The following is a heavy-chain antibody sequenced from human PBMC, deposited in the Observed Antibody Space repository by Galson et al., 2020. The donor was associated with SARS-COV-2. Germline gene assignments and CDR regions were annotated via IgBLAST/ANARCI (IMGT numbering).Heavy chain of an antibody. V-gene: IGHV3-9*01. CDR3: AKVGGDDY. CDR2: ISWNSGSI. D-gene: IGHD2-15*01. J-gene: IGHJ4*02. Sequence: GGSLRLSIAASECPLDAAAMHWGRQAPGKGLEWVAGISWNSGSIGYEDSVKGRFTISRDNAKNSLYLQMNSLRAEDTALYYCAKVGGDDYWGQGALVTVSS. CDR1: ECPLDAAA.